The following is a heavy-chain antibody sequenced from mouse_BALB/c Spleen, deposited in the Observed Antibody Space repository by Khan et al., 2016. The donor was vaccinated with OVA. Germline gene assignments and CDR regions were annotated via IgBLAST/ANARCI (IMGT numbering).Heavy chain of an antibody. Sequence: VELVASGGGFMQPGGSLKLSCETSGFTFTDYYMYWVRQTPERRLEWVASISTRGTTPYYPDTVRGRFIIYRDNATNTLYLQMSRLKSEDTAMYYCAREGDDGGLAYWGQGTLVTVSA. CDR1: GFTFTDYY. CDR3: AREGDDGGLAY. D-gene: IGHD2-3*01. CDR2: ISTRGTTP. V-gene: IGHV5-12*02. J-gene: IGHJ3*01.